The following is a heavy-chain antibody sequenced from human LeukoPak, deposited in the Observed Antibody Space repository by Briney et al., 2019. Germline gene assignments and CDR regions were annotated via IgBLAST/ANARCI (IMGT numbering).Heavy chain of an antibody. Sequence: GGSLRLSCAASGFTFSSYGMHWVRQAPGKGLEWVAVISYDGSNKYYADSVKGRFTISRDNSKNTLYLQMNSLRAEDTAVYYCARDGASIASYFDYWGQGTLVTVSS. CDR3: ARDGASIASYFDY. CDR2: ISYDGSNK. J-gene: IGHJ4*02. CDR1: GFTFSSYG. V-gene: IGHV3-30*05. D-gene: IGHD6-6*01.